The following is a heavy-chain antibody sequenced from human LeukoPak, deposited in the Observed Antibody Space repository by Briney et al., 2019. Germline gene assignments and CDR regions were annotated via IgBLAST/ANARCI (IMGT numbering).Heavy chain of an antibody. CDR3: ARGATMIVAEGFDP. D-gene: IGHD3-22*01. J-gene: IGHJ5*02. CDR1: GYTFTGYY. V-gene: IGHV1-8*03. CDR2: MNPNSGNT. Sequence: ASVKVSCKASGYTFTGYYMHWVRQAPGQGLEWMGWMNPNSGNTGYAQKFQGRVTITRNTSISTAYMELSSLRSEDTAVYYCARGATMIVAEGFDPWGQGTLVTVSS.